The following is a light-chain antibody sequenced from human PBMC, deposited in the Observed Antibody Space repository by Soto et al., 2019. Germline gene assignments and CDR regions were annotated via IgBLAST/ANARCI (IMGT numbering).Light chain of an antibody. J-gene: IGKJ1*01. Sequence: DVRMTQSTSSLSASVGDRVTITCLASQSISSYLNWYQQKPGKAPKLLIYAASSLQSGVPSRFSGSVSGTDFTLTISSLQPEDFATYYCQQSYSTPRTFGQGTNVDIK. CDR3: QQSYSTPRT. CDR2: AAS. V-gene: IGKV1-39*01. CDR1: QSISSY.